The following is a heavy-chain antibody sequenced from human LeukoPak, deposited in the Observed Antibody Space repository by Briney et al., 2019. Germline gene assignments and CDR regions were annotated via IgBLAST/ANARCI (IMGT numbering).Heavy chain of an antibody. Sequence: GGSLRLSCAASGFTFSSYWMHWVRQAPGKGLVWVSRIKSDGSTNYADSVKGRFTISRDNAKNTVSLQMNSLRAEDTSVYYCARAPSEIGGYYPEYFRHWGQGTLVTVSS. CDR1: GFTFSSYW. V-gene: IGHV3-74*01. D-gene: IGHD3-22*01. CDR3: ARAPSEIGGYYPEYFRH. J-gene: IGHJ1*01. CDR2: IKSDGST.